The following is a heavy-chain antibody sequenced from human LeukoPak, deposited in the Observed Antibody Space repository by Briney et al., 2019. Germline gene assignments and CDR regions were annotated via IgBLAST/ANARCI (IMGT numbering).Heavy chain of an antibody. J-gene: IGHJ5*02. Sequence: SETVSLTCSVSGGTISSGGYYWSWIRQHPGKGLEWIGYIYYSGSTYYNPSLKSRVTISVDTSKIQFSLKLSSVTAADTAVYYCASQARRYCSSTSCYKLSVWGWFDPWGQGTLVTVSS. CDR3: ASQARRYCSSTSCYKLSVWGWFDP. CDR2: IYYSGST. V-gene: IGHV4-31*03. D-gene: IGHD2-2*02. CDR1: GGTISSGGYY.